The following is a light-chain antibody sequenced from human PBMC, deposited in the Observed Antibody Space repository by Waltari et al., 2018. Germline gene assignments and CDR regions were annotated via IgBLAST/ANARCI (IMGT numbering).Light chain of an antibody. CDR3: SSYAGSNNWL. CDR2: EVS. J-gene: IGLJ3*02. Sequence: QSALTQPPSASGSPGQSVAVSCTGTSGDVGGYDYVSWYQQHPGKAPQLILYEVSKRPSGVPDRFPGSKSGNTASLTVSGLQAEDEADYYCSSYAGSNNWLFGGGTKLTVL. V-gene: IGLV2-8*01. CDR1: SGDVGGYDY.